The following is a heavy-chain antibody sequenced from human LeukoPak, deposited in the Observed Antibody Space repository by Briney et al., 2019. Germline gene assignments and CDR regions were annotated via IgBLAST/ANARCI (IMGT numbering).Heavy chain of an antibody. Sequence: PGRSLRLSCAASGFTFSSYWMHWVRQAPGKGLVWVSRVNSDGSSTYYADSVKGRFTISRDNAKNTLYLQMNSLRAEDTAVYYCAKYSSGWYGGSFDIWGQGTMVTVSS. D-gene: IGHD6-19*01. CDR1: GFTFSSYW. J-gene: IGHJ3*02. CDR2: VNSDGSST. V-gene: IGHV3-74*01. CDR3: AKYSSGWYGGSFDI.